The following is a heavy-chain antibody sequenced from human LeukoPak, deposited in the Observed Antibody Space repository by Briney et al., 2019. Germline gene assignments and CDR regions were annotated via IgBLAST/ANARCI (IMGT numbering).Heavy chain of an antibody. J-gene: IGHJ4*02. D-gene: IGHD3-22*01. Sequence: QPGGSLRLSCAASGFTFSSYAMGWVRQAPGKGLEWVSVISGSDGSTYYADSVKGRFTISRDNSKNTLYLQMNSLRAEDTALYYCAKGGRGSGYYYGFDYWGRGTLVTVSS. CDR2: ISGSDGST. V-gene: IGHV3-23*01. CDR3: AKGGRGSGYYYGFDY. CDR1: GFTFSSYA.